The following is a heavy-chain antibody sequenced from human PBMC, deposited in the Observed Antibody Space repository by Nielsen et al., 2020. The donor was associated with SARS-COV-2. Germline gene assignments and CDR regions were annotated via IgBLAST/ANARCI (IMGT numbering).Heavy chain of an antibody. V-gene: IGHV3-74*01. D-gene: IGHD6-13*01. Sequence: GESLKISCAASGFIFTSYSMHWVRQAPGKGLVWVSRINSDGSSTSYADSVKGRFTISRDNAKNTLYLQMNSLRAEDTAVYYCARDESSWYSSSWGYYYGMDVWGQGTTVTVSS. J-gene: IGHJ6*02. CDR2: INSDGSST. CDR3: ARDESSWYSSSWGYYYGMDV. CDR1: GFIFTSYS.